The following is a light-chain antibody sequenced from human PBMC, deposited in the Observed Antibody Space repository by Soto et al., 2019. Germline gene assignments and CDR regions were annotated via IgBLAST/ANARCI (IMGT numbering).Light chain of an antibody. CDR3: CSDAGTFYV. CDR1: SSDIGSYNL. V-gene: IGLV2-23*01. CDR2: EGN. J-gene: IGLJ1*01. Sequence: QSVLTQPASVSGSPGQSITISCTGTSSDIGSYNLVSWYQQHPGKAPKLVISEGNKRPSGISNRFSGSKSDNTASLTISGLQAEDEADYYCCSDAGTFYVFGTGTKVTVL.